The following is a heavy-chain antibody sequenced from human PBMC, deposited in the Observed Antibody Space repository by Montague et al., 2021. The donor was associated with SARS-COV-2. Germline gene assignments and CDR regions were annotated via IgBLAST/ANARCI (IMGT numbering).Heavy chain of an antibody. CDR2: ITSRSSDT. J-gene: IGHJ4*02. Sequence: SLRLSFAGSGFTFSSYPMNWVRQAPGKGLEWVSSITSRSSDTFYADSVKGRFTISRDNAKNSLYLQMNSLRAEDTAVYYCAREKGIAVAGTDYWGQGTLLTVSS. CDR3: AREKGIAVAGTDY. CDR1: GFTFSSYP. V-gene: IGHV3-21*01. D-gene: IGHD6-19*01.